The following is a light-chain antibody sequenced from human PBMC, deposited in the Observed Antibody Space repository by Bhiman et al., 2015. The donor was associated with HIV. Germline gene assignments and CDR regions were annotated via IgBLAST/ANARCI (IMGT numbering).Light chain of an antibody. V-gene: IGLV2-14*03. CDR3: TSYTTYRFFC. Sequence: SVSGSPGQSITISCTGTSSDIGPYNYVSWYQQHPGKAPQLMIYDVSQRPSGISNRFSGSKSGNTASLTISGVQAEDEADYYCTSYTTYRFFCFGSATKVTVL. J-gene: IGLJ1*01. CDR2: DVS. CDR1: SSDIGPYNY.